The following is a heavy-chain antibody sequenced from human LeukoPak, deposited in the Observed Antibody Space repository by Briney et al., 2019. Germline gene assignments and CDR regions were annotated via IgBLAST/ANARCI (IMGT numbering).Heavy chain of an antibody. CDR2: INHSGST. CDR3: ARGSDTAAGLY. D-gene: IGHD6-13*01. Sequence: SETLSLTCAVYGASFSGYYWSWIRQPPGKGLEWIGEINHSGSTNYNPSLKSRVSISVDSSKNQFSLKVSSVTAADTAVYYCARGSDTAAGLYWGQGTLVTVSS. J-gene: IGHJ4*02. CDR1: GASFSGYY. V-gene: IGHV4-34*01.